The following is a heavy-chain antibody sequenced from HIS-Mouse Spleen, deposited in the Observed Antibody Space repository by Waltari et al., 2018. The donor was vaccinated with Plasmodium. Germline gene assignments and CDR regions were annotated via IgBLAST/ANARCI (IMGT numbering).Heavy chain of an antibody. CDR1: GGSISSSSYY. Sequence: QLQLQESGPGLVTPSETLSLTCTVSGGSISSSSYYWGWIRQPPGKGREWIGSNYYSGSTYYNPSLKSRVTISVDTSKNQFSLKLSSVTAADTAVYYCARRGGSYYYFDYWGQGTLVTVSS. J-gene: IGHJ4*02. CDR3: ARRGGSYYYFDY. CDR2: NYYSGST. D-gene: IGHD1-26*01. V-gene: IGHV4-39*01.